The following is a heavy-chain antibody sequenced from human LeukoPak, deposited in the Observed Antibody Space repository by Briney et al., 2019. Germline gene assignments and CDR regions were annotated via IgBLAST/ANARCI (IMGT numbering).Heavy chain of an antibody. D-gene: IGHD6-19*01. CDR2: MSGSGVTT. CDR3: ARGLIAVAGLNFDY. CDR1: GFTFSSYA. V-gene: IGHV3-23*01. Sequence: GGSLRLSCAASGFTFSSYAINWVRQAPGKGPEWVSGMSGSGVTTYYADSVKGRFTISRDNSNNTLYLQMNSLRAEDTAVYYCARGLIAVAGLNFDYWGQGTLVTVSS. J-gene: IGHJ4*02.